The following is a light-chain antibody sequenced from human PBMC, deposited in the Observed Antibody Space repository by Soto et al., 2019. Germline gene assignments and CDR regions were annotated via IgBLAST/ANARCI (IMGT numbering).Light chain of an antibody. J-gene: IGKJ2*01. V-gene: IGKV1-33*01. CDR2: DAS. Sequence: DVQMTQSPSSLSASVGDRVTITSQANQDIRNYLNWYQHKAGQAPKLLIYDASSLETGVPSRFSGSGSGTHFTLPIASLQPEDTATYYCQQYDTLPPGYTFGQGTKLQI. CDR1: QDIRNY. CDR3: QQYDTLPPGYT.